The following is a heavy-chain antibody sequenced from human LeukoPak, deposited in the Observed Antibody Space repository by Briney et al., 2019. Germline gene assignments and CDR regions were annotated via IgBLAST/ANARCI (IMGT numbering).Heavy chain of an antibody. CDR2: ISSSGSTI. CDR1: GFTFSDYY. D-gene: IGHD3-3*01. Sequence: GGSLRLSCAASGFTFSDYYMSWIRQAPGKGLEWVSYISSSGSTIYYADSVKGRFTISRDNAKNSLYLQMNSLRAEDTAVYYCARAKDFDFWSGYPDYWGQGTLVTVSS. J-gene: IGHJ4*02. CDR3: ARAKDFDFWSGYPDY. V-gene: IGHV3-11*01.